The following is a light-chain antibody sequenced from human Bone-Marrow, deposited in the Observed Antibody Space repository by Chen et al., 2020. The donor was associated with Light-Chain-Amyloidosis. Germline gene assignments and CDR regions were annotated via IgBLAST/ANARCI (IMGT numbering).Light chain of an antibody. CDR1: SRDVGGDNH. J-gene: IGLJ1*01. CDR3: SSYTITNTLV. CDR2: EVT. Sequence: QVALTQPPPGSGSPGPSVPISFTGTSRDVGGDNHVSWDQQHPDKAPKLMIYEVTNRPSWVPDRFSGSKSDNTASLTISGLQTEDEADYFCSSYTITNTLVFGSGTRVTVL. V-gene: IGLV2-14*01.